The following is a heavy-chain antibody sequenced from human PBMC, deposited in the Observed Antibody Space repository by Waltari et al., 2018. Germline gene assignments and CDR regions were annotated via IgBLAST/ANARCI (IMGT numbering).Heavy chain of an antibody. J-gene: IGHJ4*02. V-gene: IGHV3-23*04. Sequence: EVQLVESGGGLVQPVGSLRLSCAASGFTFSSYAMSWVRQAPGKGLEWVSAISGSGGSTYYADSVKGRFTISRDNSKNTLYLQMNSLRSDDTAVYYCARAYRNEVDYWGQGTLVTVSS. CDR3: ARAYRNEVDY. CDR1: GFTFSSYA. D-gene: IGHD1-1*01. CDR2: ISGSGGST.